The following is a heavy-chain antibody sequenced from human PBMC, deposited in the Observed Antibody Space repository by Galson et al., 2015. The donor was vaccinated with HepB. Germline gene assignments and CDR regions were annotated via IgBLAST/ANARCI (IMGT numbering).Heavy chain of an antibody. D-gene: IGHD6-13*01. V-gene: IGHV3-49*03. J-gene: IGHJ3*01. CDR1: GFTFGDHT. CDR2: IRSTSNSGAR. Sequence: SLRLSCAGSGFTFGDHTMSWFRQAPGKGLEWVAFIRSTSNSGAREYAASVKDRFSVSRDDSRSIAFLQMNSLQIKDTALYYCGRGVASTWYDAFDLWGRGTMVTVSS. CDR3: GRGVASTWYDAFDL.